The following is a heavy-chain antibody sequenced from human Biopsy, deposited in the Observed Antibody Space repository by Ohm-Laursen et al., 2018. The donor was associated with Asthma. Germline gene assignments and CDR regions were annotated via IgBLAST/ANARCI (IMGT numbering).Heavy chain of an antibody. CDR1: GFILSNYD. D-gene: IGHD1-26*01. J-gene: IGHJ4*02. Sequence: SLRLSCTASGFILSNYDMHWVRQAPGKGLEWVAVLSYNGNNKYYADSVRGRFTISRDNSKNTLHLEMNSLRVEDTAVYYCPKDVFPGWELRRGPDYWGQGTLVTVSS. CDR3: PKDVFPGWELRRGPDY. V-gene: IGHV3-30*18. CDR2: LSYNGNNK.